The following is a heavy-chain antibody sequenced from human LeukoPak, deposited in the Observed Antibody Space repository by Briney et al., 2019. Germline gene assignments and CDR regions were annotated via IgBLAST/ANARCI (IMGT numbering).Heavy chain of an antibody. J-gene: IGHJ6*03. CDR3: ARRGYTYGYFYMDV. Sequence: SETLSLTCTVSGGSISSGYYWGWIRQPPGEGLEWIGSIYHSGITYYNPSLKSRVTISVDTSKNQFSLKLYSVTAADTAVYYCARRGYTYGYFYMDVWGKGTTVTVSS. D-gene: IGHD5-18*01. CDR2: IYHSGIT. CDR1: GGSISSGYY. V-gene: IGHV4-38-2*02.